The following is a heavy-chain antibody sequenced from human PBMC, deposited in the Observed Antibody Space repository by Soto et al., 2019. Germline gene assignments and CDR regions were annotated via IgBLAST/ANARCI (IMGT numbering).Heavy chain of an antibody. V-gene: IGHV3-33*08. CDR3: ARDGDTYSSSWYIDY. J-gene: IGHJ4*02. CDR2: IWYDGSNK. CDR1: GFTFSSYG. Sequence: GGSLRLSCAASGFTFSSYGMHWVRQAPGKGLEWVAVIWYDGSNKYDADSVKGRFTISRDNSKNTLYLQMNSLRAEDTAVYYCARDGDTYSSSWYIDYWGQGTLVTVSS. D-gene: IGHD6-13*01.